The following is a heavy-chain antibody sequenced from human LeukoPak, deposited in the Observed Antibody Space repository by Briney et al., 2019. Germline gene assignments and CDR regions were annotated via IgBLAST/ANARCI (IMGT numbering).Heavy chain of an antibody. J-gene: IGHJ4*02. CDR2: ISSSSSYT. CDR1: GLTFSDYY. Sequence: GGSLRLSCAASGLTFSDYYMSWIRQAPGKGLEWVSYISSSSSYTNYADSVKGRFTISRDNAKNSLYLQMNSLRAEDTAVYYCARDWTTLGYWGQGTLVTVSS. CDR3: ARDWTTLGY. V-gene: IGHV3-11*06. D-gene: IGHD4-23*01.